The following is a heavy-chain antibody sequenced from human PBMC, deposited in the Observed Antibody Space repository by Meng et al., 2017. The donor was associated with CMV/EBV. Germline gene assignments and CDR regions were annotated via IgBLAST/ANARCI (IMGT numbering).Heavy chain of an antibody. V-gene: IGHV3-20*01. CDR2: INWNGGST. CDR3: ARVGYSGSYYDDAFDI. CDR1: GFTFDDYG. D-gene: IGHD1-26*01. Sequence: GESLKISCAASGFTFDDYGMSWVRQAPGKGLEWVSGINWNGGSTGYADSVKGRFTISRDNAKNSPYLQMNSLRAEDTALYHCARVGYSGSYYDDAFDIWGQGTMVTVSS. J-gene: IGHJ3*02.